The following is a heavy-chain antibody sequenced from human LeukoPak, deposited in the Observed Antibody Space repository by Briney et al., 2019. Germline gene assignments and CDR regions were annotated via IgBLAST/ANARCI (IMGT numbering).Heavy chain of an antibody. Sequence: GGSLRLSCAASGFTFSSYAMSWVRQAPGKGLEWVSAISGSGGSTYYADSVKGRFTISRDNSKNTLYLQMNTLRAEGTAVYYCATLYGDYNWYFDLWGRGTLVTVSS. CDR2: ISGSGGST. J-gene: IGHJ2*01. V-gene: IGHV3-23*01. CDR3: ATLYGDYNWYFDL. CDR1: GFTFSSYA. D-gene: IGHD4-17*01.